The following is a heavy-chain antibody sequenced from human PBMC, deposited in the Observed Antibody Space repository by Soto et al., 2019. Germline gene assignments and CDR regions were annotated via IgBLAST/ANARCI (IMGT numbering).Heavy chain of an antibody. V-gene: IGHV6-1*01. CDR1: GDSLSNNSAA. CDR2: TYYRSRWYN. J-gene: IGHJ4*02. D-gene: IGHD5-12*01. CDR3: ASDKGIVATIAH. Sequence: SQTLSLTYVISGDSLSNNSAAWNWIRQSPSRGLEWLGRTYYRSRWYNHYAESVKSRITINPDTSKNQFSLHLKSVTPEDSAVYSCASDKGIVATIAHWGQGTLVTVSS.